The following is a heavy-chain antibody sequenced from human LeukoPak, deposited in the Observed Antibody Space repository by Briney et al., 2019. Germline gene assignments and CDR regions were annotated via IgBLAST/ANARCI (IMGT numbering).Heavy chain of an antibody. CDR1: GGSISSYY. CDR2: IYYSGST. V-gene: IGHV4-59*01. CDR3: ARERGYYGSGSYYQFDY. Sequence: SETLSLTCTVSGGSISSYYWSWIRQPPGKGLEWIGYIYYSGSTNYNPSLKSRVTISVDTSKNQFSLKLSSVTAADTAVYYCARERGYYGSGSYYQFDYWGQGTLVTVSS. D-gene: IGHD3-10*01. J-gene: IGHJ4*02.